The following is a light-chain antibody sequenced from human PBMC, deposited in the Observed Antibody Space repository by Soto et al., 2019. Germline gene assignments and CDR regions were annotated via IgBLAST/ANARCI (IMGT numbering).Light chain of an antibody. Sequence: EIVMTQSPAILSVSPGERATFSCRASQVFGSSLAWYQQKPGQAPRLLIYDASTRATGIPARFSGSGSGTEFTLTISSLQSGDFAVYYCQQYNNWPPLTFGGGTKVDIK. CDR1: QVFGSS. CDR2: DAS. CDR3: QQYNNWPPLT. J-gene: IGKJ4*01. V-gene: IGKV3-15*01.